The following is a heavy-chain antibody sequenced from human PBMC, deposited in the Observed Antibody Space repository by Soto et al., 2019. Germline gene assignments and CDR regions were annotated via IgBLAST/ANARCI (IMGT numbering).Heavy chain of an antibody. V-gene: IGHV4-39*01. CDR2: IYYSGST. CDR3: ARFAGFLGWLSDY. D-gene: IGHD3-3*01. CDR1: GGSISSSSYY. J-gene: IGHJ4*02. Sequence: SETLYLTCTVYGGSISSSSYYWGWIRQPPGKGLEWIGSIYYSGSTYYNPSLKSRVTISVDTSKNQFSLKLSSVTAADTAVYYCARFAGFLGWLSDYWGQGTLVTVYS.